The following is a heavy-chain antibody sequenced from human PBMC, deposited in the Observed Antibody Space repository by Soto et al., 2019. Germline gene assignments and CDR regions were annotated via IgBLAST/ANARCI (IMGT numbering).Heavy chain of an antibody. Sequence: SETLSLTCAVYGGSFSGYYWSWIRQPPGKGLEWIGEINHSGSTNYNPSLKSRVTISVDTSKNQFSLKLSSVTAADTAVYYCARGSYYYDSSGYPARYYYGMDVWGQGTTVTVSS. CDR1: GGSFSGYY. V-gene: IGHV4-34*01. D-gene: IGHD3-22*01. CDR3: ARGSYYYDSSGYPARYYYGMDV. CDR2: INHSGST. J-gene: IGHJ6*02.